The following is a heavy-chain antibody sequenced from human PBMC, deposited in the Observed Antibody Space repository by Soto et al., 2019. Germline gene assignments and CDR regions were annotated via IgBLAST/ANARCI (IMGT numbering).Heavy chain of an antibody. CDR3: TTEFGYSSGQNDH. J-gene: IGHJ4*02. CDR2: IYYSGTT. CDR1: GYSISSSNW. Sequence: SETLSLTCAVSGYSISSSNWWGWIRQPPGKGLEWIGYIYYSGTTYYNPSLKSRVTMSVDTSKNQFSLKLTSVTAVDTAVYYCTTEFGYSSGQNDHWGQGALVTVSS. V-gene: IGHV4-28*03. D-gene: IGHD6-19*01.